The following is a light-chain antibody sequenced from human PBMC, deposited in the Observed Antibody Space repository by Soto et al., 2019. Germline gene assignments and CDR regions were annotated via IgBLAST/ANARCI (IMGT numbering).Light chain of an antibody. CDR1: QSVSSN. CDR2: GAS. J-gene: IGKJ1*01. CDR3: QQYDSSPEWT. V-gene: IGKV3-20*01. Sequence: ERVMTQSPATLSVSPGERATLSCSASQSVSSNLAWYQQKPGQAPRLLIYGASSRATGISDRFSGSGSGTDFTLTISRLEPEDFAVYYCQQYDSSPEWTFGQGTKVDI.